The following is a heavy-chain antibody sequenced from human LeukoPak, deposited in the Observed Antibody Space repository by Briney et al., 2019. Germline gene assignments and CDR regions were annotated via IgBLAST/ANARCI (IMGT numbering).Heavy chain of an antibody. CDR2: ISASGGRT. J-gene: IGHJ6*02. CDR1: GFTFSTYA. V-gene: IGHV3-23*01. D-gene: IGHD3-10*01. CDR3: TKKGESLDYYYMDV. Sequence: GGSLRLPCAASGFTFSTYAMSWVRQAPGKGLEWVAGISASGGRTYYADSVKGRFTISRDNSKNTVHVQMNSLRAEDTAVYYCTKKGESLDYYYMDVWGRGTTVTVSS.